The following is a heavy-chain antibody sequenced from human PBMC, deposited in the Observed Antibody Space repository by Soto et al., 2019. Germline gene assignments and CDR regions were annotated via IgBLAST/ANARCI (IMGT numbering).Heavy chain of an antibody. V-gene: IGHV3-23*01. D-gene: IGHD3-9*01. CDR2: IGAGGGHT. CDR3: ATLDWKYAGGC. J-gene: IGHJ4*02. CDR1: GFTFRSFE. Sequence: PGWSLRLSCVASGFTFRSFEMNWVRQAPAKGLEWVSGIGAGGGHTYYAESVKGRFTISRDNSKNTLYLQMNSLRAEDTAVYYCATLDWKYAGGCWGQGTLVTVSS.